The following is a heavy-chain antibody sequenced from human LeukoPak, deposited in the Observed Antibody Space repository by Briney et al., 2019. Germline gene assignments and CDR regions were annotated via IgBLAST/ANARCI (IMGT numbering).Heavy chain of an antibody. D-gene: IGHD2-2*02. J-gene: IGHJ6*03. V-gene: IGHV1-69*05. CDR3: ARGALGYCSSTSCYRPYYYYYMDV. Sequence: GASVKLSCNASGGTFSSYAISWVRQAHGQGLEWMGVIIPIFGTANYAQKFQGRVTITTDESTSAAYMELSSLRSEDTAVYYCARGALGYCSSTSCYRPYYYYYMDVWGKGTTVTVSS. CDR1: GGTFSSYA. CDR2: IIPIFGTA.